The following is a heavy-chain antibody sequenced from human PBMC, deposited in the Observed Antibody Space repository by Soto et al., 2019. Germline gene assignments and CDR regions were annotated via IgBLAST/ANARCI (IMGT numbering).Heavy chain of an antibody. CDR3: AHTYYDILTGYQDNYYGMDV. CDR1: GGSISSSNW. D-gene: IGHD3-9*01. Sequence: QSLTCAVSGGSISSSNWWSWVRQPPGKGLEWIGEIYHSGSTNYNPSLKSRVTISVDKSKNQFSLKLSSVTAADTAVYYCAHTYYDILTGYQDNYYGMDVWGHGTTVTVSS. V-gene: IGHV4-4*02. J-gene: IGHJ6*02. CDR2: IYHSGST.